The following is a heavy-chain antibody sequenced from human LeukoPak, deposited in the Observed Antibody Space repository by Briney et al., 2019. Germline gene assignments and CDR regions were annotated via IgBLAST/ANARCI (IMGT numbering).Heavy chain of an antibody. V-gene: IGHV4-59*12. CDR2: IYNSVI. J-gene: IGHJ4*02. Sequence: SETLSLTCTVSGDSFRSYYWTWIRQPPGKGLEWIGYIYNSVINYNPSLKSRVSISVDTSKNQFSLKLSSVTAADTAVYYCARERRRNYGSGSYFDYWGQGTLVTVSS. CDR1: GDSFRSYY. D-gene: IGHD3-10*01. CDR3: ARERRRNYGSGSYFDY.